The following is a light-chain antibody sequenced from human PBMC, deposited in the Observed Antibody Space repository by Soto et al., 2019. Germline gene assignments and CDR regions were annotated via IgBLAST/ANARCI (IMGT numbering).Light chain of an antibody. V-gene: IGLV1-47*01. Sequence: QSVLTQPPSVSGTPGQRVTISCSGSNSNIGSKDVYWYQQFPGMAPKLLIYMNNQRPSGVPARFSGSKAGTSASLAISGPRSEDEAHYYCATWDVTLSAVFGGGTQLTVL. CDR1: NSNIGSKD. CDR2: MNN. J-gene: IGLJ3*02. CDR3: ATWDVTLSAV.